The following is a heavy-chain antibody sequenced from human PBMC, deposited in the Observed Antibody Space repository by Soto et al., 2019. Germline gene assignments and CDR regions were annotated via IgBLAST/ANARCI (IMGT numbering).Heavy chain of an antibody. CDR2: IYYSVST. J-gene: IGHJ4*02. CDR1: GGSISSYY. CDR3: AREGSGYDHTFFDY. D-gene: IGHD5-12*01. Sequence: SETLSLTCTVSGGSISSYYWSWIRQPPGKGLEWIGYIYYSVSTNYNPSLKSRVTISVDTSKNQFSLKLSSVTAADTAVYYCAREGSGYDHTFFDYWGQGTLVTVSS. V-gene: IGHV4-59*12.